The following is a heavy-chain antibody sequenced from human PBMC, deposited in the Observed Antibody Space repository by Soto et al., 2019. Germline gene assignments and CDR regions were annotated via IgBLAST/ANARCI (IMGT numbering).Heavy chain of an antibody. CDR1: GFTFTSSA. Sequence: VKVSCKASGFTFTSSAVQWVRQARGQRLEWIGWIVVGSGNTNYAQKFQERVTITRDMSTSTAYMELSSLRSEDTAVYYCAAVPYYYDSSGYLYWGQGTLVTVSS. D-gene: IGHD3-22*01. J-gene: IGHJ4*02. CDR2: IVVGSGNT. V-gene: IGHV1-58*01. CDR3: AAVPYYYDSSGYLY.